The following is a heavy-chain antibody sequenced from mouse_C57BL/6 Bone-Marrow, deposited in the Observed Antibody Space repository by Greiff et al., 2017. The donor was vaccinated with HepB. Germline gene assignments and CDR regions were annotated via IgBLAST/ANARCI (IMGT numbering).Heavy chain of an antibody. V-gene: IGHV1-69*01. J-gene: IGHJ2*01. CDR2: IDPSDSYT. CDR3: AREGYGSSRYYFDY. D-gene: IGHD1-1*01. CDR1: GYTFTSYW. Sequence: VQLQQPGAELVMPGASVKLSCKASGYTFTSYWMHWVKQRPGQGLEWIGEIDPSDSYTNYNQKFKGKSTLTVDKSSSPAYMQLSSLTSEDSAVYYCAREGYGSSRYYFDYWGQGTTLTVSS.